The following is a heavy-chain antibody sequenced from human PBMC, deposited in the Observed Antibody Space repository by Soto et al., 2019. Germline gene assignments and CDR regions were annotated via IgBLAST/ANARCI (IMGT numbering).Heavy chain of an antibody. D-gene: IGHD3-22*01. J-gene: IGHJ5*02. V-gene: IGHV3-74*01. Sequence: GESLKISCAASGFTFSSYWMHWVRQAPGKGLVWVSRINSDGTTTTYADSVKGRFTISRDNAKNTLYLQMNSLRAEDTSVYYCGRGGDYHDTSGQYAWGQGTLVTVSS. CDR2: INSDGTTT. CDR3: GRGGDYHDTSGQYA. CDR1: GFTFSSYW.